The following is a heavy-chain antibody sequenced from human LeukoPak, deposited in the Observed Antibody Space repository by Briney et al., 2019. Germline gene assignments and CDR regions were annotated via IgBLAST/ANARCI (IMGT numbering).Heavy chain of an antibody. D-gene: IGHD6-6*01. CDR1: GFTFGSYW. Sequence: GGSLRLSCAASGFTFGSYWKSWVRQAPGKGLEWVANIKQDGAEKYYADSVKGRFTISRDNAKNILYLEMTSLRMEDAGLYYCATSRVFDYWGHGTLVSVSA. J-gene: IGHJ4*01. CDR2: IKQDGAEK. V-gene: IGHV3-7*01. CDR3: ATSRVFDY.